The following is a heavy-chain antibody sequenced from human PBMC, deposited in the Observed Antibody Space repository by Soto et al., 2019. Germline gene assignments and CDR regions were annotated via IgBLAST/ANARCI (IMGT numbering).Heavy chain of an antibody. CDR1: GGSISSGGYY. J-gene: IGHJ5*02. Sequence: TSETLSLTCTVSGGSISSGGYYWSWIRQHPGKGLEWIGYIYYSGSTYYNPSLKSRVTISVDTSKNQFSLKLSSVTAADTAVYYCARFQLELRGWFDPWGQGTLVTVSS. V-gene: IGHV4-31*03. D-gene: IGHD1-7*01. CDR3: ARFQLELRGWFDP. CDR2: IYYSGST.